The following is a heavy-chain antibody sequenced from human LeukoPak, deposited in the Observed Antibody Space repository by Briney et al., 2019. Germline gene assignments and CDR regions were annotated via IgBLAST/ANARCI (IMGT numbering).Heavy chain of an antibody. J-gene: IGHJ4*02. CDR3: AKDSGSYSGPDY. V-gene: IGHV3-30*04. D-gene: IGHD1-26*01. Sequence: GTSLRLSCEASGISFSYRTMHWVRQAPGKGLEWVAVISSDGSATYYVDSVKGRFTISRDNSKNTLFLQMNSLRREDTAVYYCAKDSGSYSGPDYWGQGTLVTVSS. CDR1: GISFSYRT. CDR2: ISSDGSAT.